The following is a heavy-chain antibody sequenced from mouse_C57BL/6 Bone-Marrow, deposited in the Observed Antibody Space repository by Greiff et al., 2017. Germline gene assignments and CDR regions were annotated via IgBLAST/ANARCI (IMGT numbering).Heavy chain of an antibody. CDR2: IYPRSGNT. V-gene: IGHV1-81*01. J-gene: IGHJ2*01. D-gene: IGHD1-1*01. CDR3: ARLPYYYGSTYFDY. CDR1: GYTFTSYG. Sequence: LQESGAELARPGASVKLSCKASGYTFTSYGISWVKQRTGQGLEWIGEIYPRSGNTYYNEKFKGKATLTADKSSSTAYMELRSLTSEDSAVYFCARLPYYYGSTYFDYWGQGTTLTVSS.